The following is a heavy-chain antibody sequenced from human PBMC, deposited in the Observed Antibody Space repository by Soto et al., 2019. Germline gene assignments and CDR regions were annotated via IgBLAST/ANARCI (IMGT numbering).Heavy chain of an antibody. D-gene: IGHD2-2*02. J-gene: IGHJ5*02. Sequence: SVKVSCKASGGTFSSYAISWVRQAPGQGLEWMGGIIPIFGTANYAQKFQGRVTITADESTSTAYMELSSLRSEDTAVYYCARMYCSSTSCYTGWFDPWGQGTLVTVSS. CDR1: GGTFSSYA. V-gene: IGHV1-69*13. CDR2: IIPIFGTA. CDR3: ARMYCSSTSCYTGWFDP.